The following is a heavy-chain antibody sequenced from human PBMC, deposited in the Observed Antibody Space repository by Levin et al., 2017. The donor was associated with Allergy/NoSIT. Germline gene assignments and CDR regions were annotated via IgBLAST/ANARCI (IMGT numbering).Heavy chain of an antibody. CDR2: IYSSGRT. J-gene: IGHJ5*02. Sequence: GSLRLSCTVSGGSVSSGTYYWNWIRQPPGKGLEWIGYIYSSGRTKYNPSLKSRVTISVDTSKNQFSLKLSSVTAADTAVYFCARGEYYYGSGNWFDPWGQGTLVTVSS. D-gene: IGHD3-10*01. CDR3: ARGEYYYGSGNWFDP. CDR1: GGSVSSGTYY. V-gene: IGHV4-61*01.